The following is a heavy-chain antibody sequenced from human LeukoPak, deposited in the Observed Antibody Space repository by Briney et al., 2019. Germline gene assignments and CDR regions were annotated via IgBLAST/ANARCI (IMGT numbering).Heavy chain of an antibody. J-gene: IGHJ4*02. V-gene: IGHV3-48*03. CDR1: GFTFSSYE. CDR3: AREPYSGYGPGVFDY. Sequence: VQPGGSLRLSCAASGFTFSSYEMNWVRQAPEKGLEWVSYISSSGSTIYYADSVKGRFTISRDNAKNSLYLQMNSLRAEDTAVYYCAREPYSGYGPGVFDYWGQGTLVTVSS. D-gene: IGHD5-12*01. CDR2: ISSSGSTI.